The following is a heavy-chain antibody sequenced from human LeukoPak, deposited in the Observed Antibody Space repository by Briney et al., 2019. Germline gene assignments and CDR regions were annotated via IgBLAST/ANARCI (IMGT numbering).Heavy chain of an antibody. V-gene: IGHV4-39*01. CDR1: SGSISSSSYY. J-gene: IGHJ4*02. CDR2: MYYSGST. CDR3: ARHSSLRTFDY. Sequence: SETLSLTCAVSSGSISSSSYYWGWIRQPPGNGLEWIGSMYYSGSTYYNPSLKSRVTISVDTSKNQFSLKLSSVTAADTALYYCARHSSLRTFDYWGQGTLVTVSS. D-gene: IGHD1-1*01.